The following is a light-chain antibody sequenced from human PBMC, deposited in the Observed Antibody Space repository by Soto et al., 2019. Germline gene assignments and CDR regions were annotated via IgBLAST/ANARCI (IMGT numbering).Light chain of an antibody. Sequence: EIVMTQSPATLSMSPGERATLSCRASQSVAYNLAWYQQKPGQAPRLLISDASTRATGIPARFSGSGFGTEFTLSISSLQSEDFAVYYCQQYNDWPPYTFGQGTKLEIK. CDR3: QQYNDWPPYT. J-gene: IGKJ2*01. CDR1: QSVAYN. CDR2: DAS. V-gene: IGKV3-15*01.